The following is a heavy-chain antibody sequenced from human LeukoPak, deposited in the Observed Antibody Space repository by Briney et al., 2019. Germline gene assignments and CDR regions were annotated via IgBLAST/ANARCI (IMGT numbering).Heavy chain of an antibody. CDR1: GFTFDDYA. D-gene: IGHD1-26*01. V-gene: IGHV3-9*01. CDR2: ISWNSGSI. J-gene: IGHJ6*02. Sequence: TGGSLRLSCAASGFTFDDYAMHWVRQAPGKGLEWVSGISWNSGSIGYADSVKGRFTISRDNAKNSLYLQMNSLRAEDTALYYCAFRQEPYGMDVWGQGTTVTVSS. CDR3: AFRQEPYGMDV.